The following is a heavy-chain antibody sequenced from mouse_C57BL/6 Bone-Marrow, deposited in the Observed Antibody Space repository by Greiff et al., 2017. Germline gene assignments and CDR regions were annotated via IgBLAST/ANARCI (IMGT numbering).Heavy chain of an antibody. CDR2: IYPGSGST. CDR1: GYTFTSYW. D-gene: IGHD4-1*01. J-gene: IGHJ4*01. Sequence: QVHVKQPGAELVKPGASVKMSCKASGYTFTSYWITWVKQRPGQGLEWIGDIYPGSGSTNYNEKFKSKATLTVDTSSSTAYMQLSSLTSEDSAVYYCARMGDWDQKDYAMDYWGQGTSVTVSS. CDR3: ARMGDWDQKDYAMDY. V-gene: IGHV1-55*01.